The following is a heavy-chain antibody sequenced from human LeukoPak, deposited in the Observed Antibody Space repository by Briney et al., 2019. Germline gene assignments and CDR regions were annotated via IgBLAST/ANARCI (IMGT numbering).Heavy chain of an antibody. J-gene: IGHJ4*02. Sequence: ASVKVSCKASGYTFSGYYIHWVRQAPGQGLEWVGWINPHSGYTKFAQKFQGRVTMTRDTSTSTVYMELSSLRSEDTAVYYCARDDHDSSGYYPFDYWGQGTLVTVSS. CDR1: GYTFSGYY. V-gene: IGHV1-2*02. CDR3: ARDDHDSSGYYPFDY. D-gene: IGHD3-22*01. CDR2: INPHSGYT.